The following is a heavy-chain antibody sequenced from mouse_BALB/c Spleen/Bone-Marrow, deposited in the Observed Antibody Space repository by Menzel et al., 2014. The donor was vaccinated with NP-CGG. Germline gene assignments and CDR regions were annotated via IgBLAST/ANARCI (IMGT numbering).Heavy chain of an antibody. D-gene: IGHD1-1*01. V-gene: IGHV1S81*02. J-gene: IGHJ4*01. CDR2: INPSNVDT. Sequence: QVQLQQSGAELVKPGASVKLSCKASGYTFTSYYMFWVKQRPGQGLEWFGEINPSNVDTNFNEKFKSKATLTVDKSSNTAYMQLSSLTSEDSAVYYCSRGYCGSTYYNAMDYWGQGTSVTVSS. CDR1: GYTFTSYY. CDR3: SRGYCGSTYYNAMDY.